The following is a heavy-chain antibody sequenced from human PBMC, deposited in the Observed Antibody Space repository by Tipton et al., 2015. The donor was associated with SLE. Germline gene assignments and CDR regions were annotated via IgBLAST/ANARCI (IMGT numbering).Heavy chain of an antibody. CDR1: GYTFTSYG. J-gene: IGHJ3*01. Sequence: QVQLVQSGPEVKKPGASVKVSCKASGYTFTSYGISWVRQAPGQGLEWMGRIIPILGIANYAQKFQGRVTITADKSTSTAYMELSSLRSEDTAVYYCAGEIVGAIPWGQGTMVTVSS. D-gene: IGHD1-26*01. CDR3: AGEIVGAIP. CDR2: IIPILGIA. V-gene: IGHV1-69*09.